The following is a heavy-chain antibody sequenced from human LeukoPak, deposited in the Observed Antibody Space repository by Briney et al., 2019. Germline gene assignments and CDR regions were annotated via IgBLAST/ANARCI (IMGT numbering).Heavy chain of an antibody. CDR1: GGSLSGFY. V-gene: IGHV4-34*01. CDR3: ARASSFDKTTRWNPAYFGP. Sequence: SETLSLTCAVHGGSLSGFYWSWIRQPPGKGLEWIGEINLSGTTNYNPSLKSRVTISVDTSKNQVSLDLASVTAADTAVYYCARASSFDKTTRWNPAYFGPWGQGTLVTVSS. CDR2: INLSGTT. D-gene: IGHD1-1*01. J-gene: IGHJ5*02.